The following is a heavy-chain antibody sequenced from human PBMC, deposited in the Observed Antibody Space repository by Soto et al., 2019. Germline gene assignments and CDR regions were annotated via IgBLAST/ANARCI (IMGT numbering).Heavy chain of an antibody. V-gene: IGHV4-4*07. D-gene: IGHD1-1*01. CDR3: ARGGIQLSYAFDY. CDR1: GSSFSNFY. Sequence: QVQLQESGPRLVKPSETLSLTCSVSGSSFSNFYWSWIRQPAGKGLEWIGRIYTSGATSYNPSLKSRVTMSVDTSQTKMSLSVRSVTAEDTAVYFCARGGIQLSYAFDYWGPVILVTVSS. CDR2: IYTSGAT. J-gene: IGHJ4*02.